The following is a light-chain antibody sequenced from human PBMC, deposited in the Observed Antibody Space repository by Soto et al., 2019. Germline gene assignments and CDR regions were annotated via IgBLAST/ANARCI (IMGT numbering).Light chain of an antibody. CDR1: QDITNF. Sequence: DIQMTQSPSSLSASVGDRVTITCQASQDITNFLNWYQQKPGKAPKLLIYDASNLETGVPSRFSGSGSGTDFTFTISSLQPGDIATYYCQQYDILPWTFGQGTKVEIK. CDR2: DAS. V-gene: IGKV1-33*01. J-gene: IGKJ1*01. CDR3: QQYDILPWT.